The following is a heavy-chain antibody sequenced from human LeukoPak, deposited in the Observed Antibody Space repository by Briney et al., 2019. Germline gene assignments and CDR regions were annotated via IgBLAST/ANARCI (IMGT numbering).Heavy chain of an antibody. V-gene: IGHV4-39*01. CDR3: GRLRFGSGSRDDY. CDR1: GGSISSSSYY. Sequence: SETLSLTCTVSGGSISSSSYYWGWIRQPPGKGLEWIGSIYYSGSTYYNPSLKSRVTISVDTSKNQFSLKLSSVTAADTAVYYCGRLRFGSGSRDDYWGQGTLVTVSS. J-gene: IGHJ4*02. CDR2: IYYSGST. D-gene: IGHD3-10*01.